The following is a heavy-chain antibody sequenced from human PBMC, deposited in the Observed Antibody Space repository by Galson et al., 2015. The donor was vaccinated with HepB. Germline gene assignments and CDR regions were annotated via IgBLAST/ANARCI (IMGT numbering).Heavy chain of an antibody. CDR1: GGSITSSGFY. CDR3: ARPGIWADDSLAFDI. V-gene: IGHV4-39*01. J-gene: IGHJ3*02. CDR2: IHYSGST. Sequence: ETLSLTCTVSGGSITSSGFYWGWIRQPPGKGLEWIGSIHYSGSTYYNVSVKSRVTISVDTSENQFSLKLSSVTAADTAVYYCARPGIWADDSLAFDIWGQGTMVTVSS. D-gene: IGHD3-16*01.